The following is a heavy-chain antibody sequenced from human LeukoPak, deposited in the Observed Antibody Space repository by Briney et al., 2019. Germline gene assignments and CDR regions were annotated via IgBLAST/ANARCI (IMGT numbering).Heavy chain of an antibody. CDR2: INPSGGST. Sequence: ASVKVSCKASGYTFTSYYMHWVRQAPGQGLEWMGIINPSGGSTSYAQKFQGRVTMTRDTSTSTVYMELSSLRSEDTAVYYCAGHSPEAARPHYYYYYMDVWGKGTTVTVSS. V-gene: IGHV1-46*01. D-gene: IGHD6-6*01. CDR1: GYTFTSYY. CDR3: AGHSPEAARPHYYYYYMDV. J-gene: IGHJ6*03.